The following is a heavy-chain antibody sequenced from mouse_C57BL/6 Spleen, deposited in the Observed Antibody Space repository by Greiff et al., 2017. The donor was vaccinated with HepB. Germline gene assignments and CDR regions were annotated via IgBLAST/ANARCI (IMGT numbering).Heavy chain of an antibody. Sequence: EVMLVESEGGLVQPGSSMKLSCTASGFTFSDYYMAWVRQVPEKGLEWVANINYDGSSTYYLDSLKSRFIISRDNAKNILYLQMSSLKSEDTATYYCARDYGYGAGFAYWGQGTLVTVSA. CDR1: GFTFSDYY. CDR2: INYDGSST. D-gene: IGHD2-2*01. V-gene: IGHV5-16*01. J-gene: IGHJ3*01. CDR3: ARDYGYGAGFAY.